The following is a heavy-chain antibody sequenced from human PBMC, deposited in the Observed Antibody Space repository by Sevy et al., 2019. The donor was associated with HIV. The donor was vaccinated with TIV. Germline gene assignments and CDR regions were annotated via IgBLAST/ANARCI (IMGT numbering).Heavy chain of an antibody. V-gene: IGHV3-9*01. Sequence: GGSLRLSCAASGFTFDDYAMHWVRQAPGKGLEWVSGISWNSGSIGYADSVKGRFTISRDNAKNSLYLKMNSTRVEDTTLYYCAKDMEQQRRGGYYYNYGMDVWGQGTTVTVSS. CDR3: AKDMEQQRRGGYYYNYGMDV. CDR1: GFTFDDYA. D-gene: IGHD6-13*01. CDR2: ISWNSGSI. J-gene: IGHJ6*02.